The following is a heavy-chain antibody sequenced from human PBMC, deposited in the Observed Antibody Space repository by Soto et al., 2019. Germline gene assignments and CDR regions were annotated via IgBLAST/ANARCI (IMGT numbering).Heavy chain of an antibody. D-gene: IGHD1-26*01. Sequence: GGSLRLSCAASGFTFSSYWMHWVRQAPGKGLVWVSRINSDGSSTSYADSVKGRFTISRDNAKNTLYLQMNSLRAEDTAVYYCARGDFSKRTVVGATKGTYYYYGMDVWGQGTTVTVSS. CDR1: GFTFSSYW. V-gene: IGHV3-74*01. CDR2: INSDGSST. CDR3: ARGDFSKRTVVGATKGTYYYYGMDV. J-gene: IGHJ6*02.